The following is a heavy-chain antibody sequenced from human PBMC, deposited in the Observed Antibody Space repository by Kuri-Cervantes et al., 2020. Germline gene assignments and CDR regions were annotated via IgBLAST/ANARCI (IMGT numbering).Heavy chain of an antibody. CDR2: IYYSGST. V-gene: IGHV4-59*01. CDR1: GGSISDYY. CDR3: ARYSSSWYLDY. Sequence: GSLRLSCTVSGGSISDYYWSWIRQPPGKGLEWIGYIYYSGSTNYNPSLKSRVTISVDTSKNQFSLKLSSVTAADTAVYYCARYSSSWYLDYWGQGTLVTVSS. D-gene: IGHD6-13*01. J-gene: IGHJ4*02.